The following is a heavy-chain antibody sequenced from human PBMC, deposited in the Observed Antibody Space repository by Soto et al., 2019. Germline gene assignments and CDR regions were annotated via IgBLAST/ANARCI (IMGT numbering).Heavy chain of an antibody. V-gene: IGHV3-23*01. CDR3: AKWPPYDILTGYYTRRSSFDS. Sequence: GGSLRLXCAASGFTFSSYAMSWVRQAPGKGLEWVSAISGSGGSTYYADSVKGRFTISRDNSKNTLSLQMNSLRAEDTAVYYCAKWPPYDILTGYYTRRSSFDSWGPGTPVTVSS. CDR2: ISGSGGST. CDR1: GFTFSSYA. D-gene: IGHD3-9*01. J-gene: IGHJ4*02.